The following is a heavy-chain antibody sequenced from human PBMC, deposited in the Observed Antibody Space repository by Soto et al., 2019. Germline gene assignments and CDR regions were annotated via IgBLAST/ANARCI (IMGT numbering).Heavy chain of an antibody. CDR2: VSHTDGST. CDR1: GFSISSYA. Sequence: EVPLLESGGGLVQPGGSLRLSCAASGFSISSYALNWVRQAPGKGLEWVAGVSHTDGSTYYADSVKGRFTISRDNSKNTVYLQTNSLKVEDTAIYYCAKGPKWEPWDFDIWGQGTMVTVSS. J-gene: IGHJ3*02. V-gene: IGHV3-23*01. D-gene: IGHD1-26*01. CDR3: AKGPKWEPWDFDI.